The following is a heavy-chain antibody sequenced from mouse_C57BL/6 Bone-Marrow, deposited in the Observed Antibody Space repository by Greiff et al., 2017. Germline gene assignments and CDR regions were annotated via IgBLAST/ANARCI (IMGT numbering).Heavy chain of an antibody. Sequence: QVQLKQPAAELVKPGASVKMSCKASGYTFTSYWITWVKQRPGQGLEWIGDIYPGSGSTNYNEKFKSKATLTVDTSSSTAYMQLSSLTSEDSAVYYCARPYYSNYWYFDVWGTGTTVTVSS. CDR2: IYPGSGST. CDR3: ARPYYSNYWYFDV. CDR1: GYTFTSYW. J-gene: IGHJ1*03. V-gene: IGHV1-55*01. D-gene: IGHD2-5*01.